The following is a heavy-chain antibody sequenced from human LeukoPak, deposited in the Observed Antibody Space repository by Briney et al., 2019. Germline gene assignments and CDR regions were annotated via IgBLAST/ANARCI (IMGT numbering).Heavy chain of an antibody. CDR1: GGSFSGYY. CDR2: INHSGRT. J-gene: IGHJ5*02. D-gene: IGHD3-22*01. V-gene: IGHV4-34*01. Sequence: SETLSLTCAVYGGSFSGYYWSWIRQPPGKGLEWIGEINHSGRTNYNPSLKSRFTISVDTSKNQFSLKLSSVTAADTAVYYCARQEAYYYDRSGYYYEVIKNNWFDPWGQGTLVTVSS. CDR3: ARQEAYYYDRSGYYYEVIKNNWFDP.